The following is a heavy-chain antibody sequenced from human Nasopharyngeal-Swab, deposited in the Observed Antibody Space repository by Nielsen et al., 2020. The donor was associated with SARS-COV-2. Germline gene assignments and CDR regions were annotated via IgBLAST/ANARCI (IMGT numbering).Heavy chain of an antibody. D-gene: IGHD2/OR15-2a*01. CDR2: LVGSGDISGSGGNT. V-gene: IGHV3-23*01. Sequence: GGSLRLSCVASGYSFRTYGMSWVRQAPGKGLEWVAALVGSGDISGSGGNTYYADSVKGRFTISRDNSKTTLSLQMNSLRAEDTAVYYCAKDLRGPYFFWGQGTLVTVSS. J-gene: IGHJ4*02. CDR3: AKDLRGPYFF. CDR1: GYSFRTYG.